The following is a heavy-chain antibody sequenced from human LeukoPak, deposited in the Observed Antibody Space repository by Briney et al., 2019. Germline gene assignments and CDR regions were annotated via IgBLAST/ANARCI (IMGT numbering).Heavy chain of an antibody. J-gene: IGHJ4*02. D-gene: IGHD6-19*01. CDR3: ARAGIAVAGPDY. Sequence: ASVKVSCKASGYTFTGYYMHWVRQAPGQGLEWMGWINPNSGGTNYAQKFQGWVTMTRDTSISTAYMELSRLRSDDTAVYYCARAGIAVAGPDYWGQGTLVTVSS. CDR2: INPNSGGT. V-gene: IGHV1-2*04. CDR1: GYTFTGYY.